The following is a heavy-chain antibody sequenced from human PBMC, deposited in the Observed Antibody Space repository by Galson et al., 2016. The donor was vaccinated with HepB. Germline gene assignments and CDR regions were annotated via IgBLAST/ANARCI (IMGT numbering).Heavy chain of an antibody. V-gene: IGHV1-24*01. J-gene: IGHJ4*02. CDR1: GYTLTELS. Sequence: SVKVSCKVSGYTLTELSIHWVRLAPGKGLEWMGGFNPEDGETIYAEKFQSRVTMTEDTSTDTGYMDLNNLRSDDTAVYYCPGSSGAIYSSGWTGDFDYWGQGTLVTVSS. CDR3: PGSSGAIYSSGWTGDFDY. D-gene: IGHD6-19*01. CDR2: FNPEDGET.